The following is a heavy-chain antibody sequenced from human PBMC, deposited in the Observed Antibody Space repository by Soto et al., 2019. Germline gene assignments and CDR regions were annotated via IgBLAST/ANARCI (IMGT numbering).Heavy chain of an antibody. CDR1: GFTFSSYA. CDR3: AKDLDIVVVPAAISLGMDV. Sequence: PGGSLRLSCAASGFTFSSYAMSWVRQAPGKGLEWVSAISGSGGSTYYADSVKGRFTISRDNSKNTLYLQMNSLRAEDTAVYYCAKDLDIVVVPAAISLGMDVWGKGTTVTVSS. CDR2: ISGSGGST. D-gene: IGHD2-2*01. J-gene: IGHJ6*04. V-gene: IGHV3-23*01.